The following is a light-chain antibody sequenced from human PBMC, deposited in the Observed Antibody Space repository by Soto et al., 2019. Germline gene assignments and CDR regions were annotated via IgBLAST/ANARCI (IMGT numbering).Light chain of an antibody. Sequence: EIVLTQSPATLSLSRGERATRSCRASQYITIYLAWYQQKPGQAPRLLIYDASNRATGIPARFSGSGSGTDFTLTISSLEPDDFAVYYCQQRADWPITFGQGTRLETK. CDR2: DAS. V-gene: IGKV3-11*01. CDR3: QQRADWPIT. CDR1: QYITIY. J-gene: IGKJ5*01.